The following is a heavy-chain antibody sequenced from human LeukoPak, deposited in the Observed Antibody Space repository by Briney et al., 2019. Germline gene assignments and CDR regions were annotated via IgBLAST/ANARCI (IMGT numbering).Heavy chain of an antibody. CDR3: ARTSSPKYYYDSSGYYPFDY. CDR1: GYSFTSYW. Sequence: GESLKISCKGSGYSFTSYWIGWVRQMPGKGLEWMGIIYPGDSDTRYSPSFQGQVTISADKSISTAYLQWSSLKASDTAMYYCARTSSPKYYYDSSGYYPFDYWGQGTLVTVSS. CDR2: IYPGDSDT. V-gene: IGHV5-51*01. D-gene: IGHD3-22*01. J-gene: IGHJ4*02.